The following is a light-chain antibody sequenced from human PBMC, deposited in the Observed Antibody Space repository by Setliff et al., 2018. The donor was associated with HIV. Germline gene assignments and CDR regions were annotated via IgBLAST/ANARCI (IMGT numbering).Light chain of an antibody. V-gene: IGLV2-14*01. CDR2: DAT. CDR1: SSDVGGYKY. CDR3: SSYTSGSTSRV. Sequence: QSVLTQPASVSGPPGQSITISCTETSSDVGGYKYVSWYQQHPGKAPKLMIYDATHRPSGVSNRFSGSKSGNTASLTISGLQAEDEADYYCSSYTSGSTSRVFGTGTKVTVL. J-gene: IGLJ1*01.